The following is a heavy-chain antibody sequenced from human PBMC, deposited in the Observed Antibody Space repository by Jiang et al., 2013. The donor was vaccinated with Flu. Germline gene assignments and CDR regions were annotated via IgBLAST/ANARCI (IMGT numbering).Heavy chain of an antibody. CDR1: GFTFSSYW. CDR2: IKQDGSEK. V-gene: IGHV3-7*03. Sequence: RLSCAASGFTFSSYWMSWVRQAPGKGLEWVANIKQDGSEKYYVDSVKGRFTISRDNAKNSLYLQMNSLRAEDTAVYYCARVPMTTVTTRGLWREWDPRHWYFDLWGRGTLVTVSS. D-gene: IGHD4-17*01. CDR3: ARVPMTTVTTRGLWREWDPRHWYFDL. J-gene: IGHJ2*01.